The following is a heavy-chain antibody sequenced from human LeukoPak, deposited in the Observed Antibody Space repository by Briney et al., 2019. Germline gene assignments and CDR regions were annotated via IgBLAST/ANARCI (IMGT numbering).Heavy chain of an antibody. CDR3: ARRGDCSSTSCYLSNYMDV. D-gene: IGHD2-2*03. CDR1: GGSISSYY. J-gene: IGHJ6*03. CDR2: IYTSGST. Sequence: SETLSLTCTVSGGSISSYYWSWFRQPPGKGLEWIGYIYTSGSTNYNPSLTSRVTISVDTSKNQFSLKLSSVTAADTAVYYCARRGDCSSTSCYLSNYMDVWGKGTTVTVSS. V-gene: IGHV4-4*09.